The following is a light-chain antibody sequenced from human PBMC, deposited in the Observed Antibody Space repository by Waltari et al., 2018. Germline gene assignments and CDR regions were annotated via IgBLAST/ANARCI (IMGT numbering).Light chain of an antibody. CDR1: SLRTSY. V-gene: IGLV3-19*01. Sequence: SSELTQAPAVSVALGQTVRFTCQGDSLRTSYASWYQLKPGQAPVVVIYGKDKRPSGIPDRISGYSSGTTSSLTITGAQAEDEADYYCSSRNGRANEVVFAGGTKVTVL. J-gene: IGLJ3*02. CDR2: GKD. CDR3: SSRNGRANEVV.